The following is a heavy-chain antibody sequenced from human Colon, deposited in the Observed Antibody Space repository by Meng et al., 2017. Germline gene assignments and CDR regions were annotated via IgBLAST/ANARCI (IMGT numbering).Heavy chain of an antibody. V-gene: IGHV4-39*02. CDR1: DGSIRGINYY. CDR2: IYYSGST. D-gene: IGHD3-10*01. Sequence: QLQLKESGPGLLKPSETLSSTRTVSDGSIRGINYYWGWIRQPPGKGLEWIGSIYYSGSTYYNPSLKSRVTISVDTSKNQFALNLSSVTAADTAMYYCAREVRNRGGTADSWGQGTLVTVSS. CDR3: AREVRNRGGTADS. J-gene: IGHJ4*02.